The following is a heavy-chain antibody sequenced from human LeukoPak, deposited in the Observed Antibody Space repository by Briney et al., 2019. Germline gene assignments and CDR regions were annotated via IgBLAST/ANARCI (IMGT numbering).Heavy chain of an antibody. V-gene: IGHV3-7*01. D-gene: IGHD7-27*01. CDR1: GFTFSTYW. J-gene: IGHJ4*02. CDR2: IKQDGSET. CDR3: ANGDGFDY. Sequence: GGSLRLSCATSGFTFSTYWMSWVRQAPGKGLEWVANIKQDGSETYYADSVKGRFTIFRDNAKNSLYSQMDSLRVEDTAVYYCANGDGFDYWGQGTLVIVSS.